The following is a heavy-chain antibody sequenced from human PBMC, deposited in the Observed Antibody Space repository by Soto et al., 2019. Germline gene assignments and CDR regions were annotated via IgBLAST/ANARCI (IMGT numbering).Heavy chain of an antibody. D-gene: IGHD3-9*01. Sequence: PSETLSLTCAVYGGSFSAYYWSWVRQPPGKGLEWIGEIIHSESTKYNPSLKSRVTISVDTSKNQFSLKLSSVTAADTAVYYCARDRSAGASFYDPLTGQFIYYGMDVWGRGTTVTVSS. V-gene: IGHV4-34*12. CDR1: GGSFSAYY. J-gene: IGHJ6*02. CDR2: IIHSEST. CDR3: ARDRSAGASFYDPLTGQFIYYGMDV.